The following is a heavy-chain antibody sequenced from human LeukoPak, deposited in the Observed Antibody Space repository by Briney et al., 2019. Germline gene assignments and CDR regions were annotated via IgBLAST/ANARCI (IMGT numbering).Heavy chain of an antibody. Sequence: PSETLSLTCSVSGCSISRYYWSWIRQPPGKGLEWIGDIYYNASTNYNPSLKSRVTISVDTSKNQFSLKLSSVTAADTAVYYCARHPRDGYNSPYFYYGVAVWGHRTTVTVSS. CDR2: IYYNAST. V-gene: IGHV4-59*08. J-gene: IGHJ6*02. CDR3: ARHPRDGYNSPYFYYGVAV. D-gene: IGHD5-24*01. CDR1: GCSISRYY.